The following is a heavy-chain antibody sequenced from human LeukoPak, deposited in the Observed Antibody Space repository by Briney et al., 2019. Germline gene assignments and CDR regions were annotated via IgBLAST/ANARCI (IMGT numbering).Heavy chain of an antibody. CDR3: VKHSGGVYGNSDY. J-gene: IGHJ4*02. V-gene: IGHV3-23*01. CDR2: VGRSGADT. D-gene: IGHD1-1*01. Sequence: GGSLRLSCVASGFTFSSFAVSWFRQAPGKGLEWVSTVGRSGADTYYADSVRGRSTISKDSSKNTLQMNSLSAEDTAIYYCVKHSGGVYGNSDYWGQGILVTVSS. CDR1: GFTFSSFA.